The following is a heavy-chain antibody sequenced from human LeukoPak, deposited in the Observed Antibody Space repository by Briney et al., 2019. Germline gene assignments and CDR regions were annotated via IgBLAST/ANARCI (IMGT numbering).Heavy chain of an antibody. J-gene: IGHJ3*02. Sequence: GRSLXLSCAASGFTFSRHGMHWVRQAPGKGLEWVAVIGDTGRARYYADSVTGRFTTSRDNSQNTLYLEMNSLRYEDTALYYCARVRGELPTPDAFDIWGQGTMVTVSS. CDR1: GFTFSRHG. CDR3: ARVRGELPTPDAFDI. CDR2: IGDTGRAR. V-gene: IGHV3-30*03. D-gene: IGHD1-26*01.